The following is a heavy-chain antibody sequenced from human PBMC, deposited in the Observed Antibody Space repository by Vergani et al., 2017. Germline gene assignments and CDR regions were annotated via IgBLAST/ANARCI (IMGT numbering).Heavy chain of an antibody. D-gene: IGHD6-6*01. Sequence: DVQLVESGGGLVQPGGSLRLSCAASGFTFSTYDMHWVRQATGKGLEWVSAIGTAGDTYYPGSVKGRFTISRENAKNSLYLQMNGLRAGDTAVYYCARRDSSSPALDYWGQGTLVTVSS. CDR1: GFTFSTYD. J-gene: IGHJ4*02. CDR3: ARRDSSSPALDY. V-gene: IGHV3-13*01. CDR2: IGTAGDT.